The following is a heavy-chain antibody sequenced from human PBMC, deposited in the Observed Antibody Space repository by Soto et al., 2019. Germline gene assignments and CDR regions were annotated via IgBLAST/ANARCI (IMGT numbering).Heavy chain of an antibody. CDR3: AKTLGEYLYFFDY. CDR2: LGTSDHNI. CDR1: GFTLSRYA. D-gene: IGHD3-10*01. Sequence: VQLLESGGGLVQPGGSLRLSCAGSGFTLSRYATSWVRQAPGKGLEWISGLGTSDHNIFYADSVRGRFTISRDNSKNTFYLQMNSLRAEDTAKYYCAKTLGEYLYFFDYWGQGIQVTVSS. J-gene: IGHJ4*02. V-gene: IGHV3-23*01.